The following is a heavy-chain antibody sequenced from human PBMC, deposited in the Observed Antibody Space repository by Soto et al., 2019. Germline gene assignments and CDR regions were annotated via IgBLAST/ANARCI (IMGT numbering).Heavy chain of an antibody. Sequence: EVQLVESGGGLVQPGGSLRLSCAASGFTLSGRSMHWVRQAPGKGLVWVAGIDNAGSDSTYADSVKGRFTSSRDNAKNMLYLQMNRLRVVDTAVYYCARGLFGPDVWGKGTTVTVSS. D-gene: IGHD3-10*02. CDR2: IDNAGSDS. J-gene: IGHJ6*04. V-gene: IGHV3-74*01. CDR3: ARGLFGPDV. CDR1: GFTLSGRS.